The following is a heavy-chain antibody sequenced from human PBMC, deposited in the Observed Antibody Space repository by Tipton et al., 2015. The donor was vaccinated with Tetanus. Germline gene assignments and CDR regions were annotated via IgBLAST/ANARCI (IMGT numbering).Heavy chain of an antibody. D-gene: IGHD1-26*01. V-gene: IGHV4-34*09. J-gene: IGHJ4*02. CDR3: ARDQARGARGWNYFDY. Sequence: GLVKPSETLSLTCAVFGGSFSGYYWNWIRQPPGKGLEWIGQIDHSGSTSYNPSLKSRVTISVDTSKNQFSLKLNSVTAADTAVYYCARDQARGARGWNYFDYWGQGTLVTVSS. CDR2: IDHSGST. CDR1: GGSFSGYY.